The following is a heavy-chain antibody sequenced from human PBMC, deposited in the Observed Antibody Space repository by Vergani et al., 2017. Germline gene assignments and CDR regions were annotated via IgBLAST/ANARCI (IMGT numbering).Heavy chain of an antibody. CDR3: AXDPLYGDYSAYYYGMDV. J-gene: IGHJ6*02. CDR2: INPNSGGT. V-gene: IGHV1-2*02. Sequence: QVQLVQSGAEVKKPGASVKVSCKASGYTFTGYYMHWVRQAPGQGLEWMGWINPNSGGTNYAQKFQGRVTMTRDTSISTAYMELSRLRSDDTAVYYCAXDPLYGDYSAYYYGMDVWGQGTTVTVSS. CDR1: GYTFTGYY. D-gene: IGHD4-17*01.